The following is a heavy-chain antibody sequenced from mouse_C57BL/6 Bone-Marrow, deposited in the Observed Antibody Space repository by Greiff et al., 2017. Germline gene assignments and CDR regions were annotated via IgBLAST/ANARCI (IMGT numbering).Heavy chain of an antibody. Sequence: EVHLVESGGGLVQPKGSLKLSCAASGFSFNTYAMNWVRQAPGKGLEWVARIRSKSNNYATYYADSVKDRFTISRDDSESMLYLQMNNLKTEDTAMYYCVRGGSSNMDYWGQGTSVTVSS. V-gene: IGHV10-1*01. CDR3: VRGGSSNMDY. CDR2: IRSKSNNYAT. J-gene: IGHJ4*01. CDR1: GFSFNTYA.